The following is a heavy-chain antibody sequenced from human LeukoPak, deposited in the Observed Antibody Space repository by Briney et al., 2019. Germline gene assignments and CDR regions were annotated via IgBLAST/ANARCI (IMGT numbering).Heavy chain of an antibody. J-gene: IGHJ4*02. CDR1: GYTFTGYY. D-gene: IGHD2-15*01. CDR3: ARAPRYCSGGSCYLGY. CDR2: INPNSGGT. Sequence: ASVKVSCKASGYTFTGYYMHWVRQAPGQGLEWMGWINPNSGGTNYAQKFQGRVTMTRDTSISTAYMELSRLRSDDTAVYYCARAPRYCSGGSCYLGYWGQGTLVTVSS. V-gene: IGHV1-2*02.